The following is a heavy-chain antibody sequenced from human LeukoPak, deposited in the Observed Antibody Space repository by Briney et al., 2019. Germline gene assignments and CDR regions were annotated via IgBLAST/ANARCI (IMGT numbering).Heavy chain of an antibody. CDR2: IYYSGST. D-gene: IGHD2-15*01. Sequence: SETLSLTCTVSGGSISSSSYYWSWIRQPPGKGLEWIGYIYYSGSTNYNPSLKSRVTISVDTSKNQFSLKLSSVTAADTAVYYCARAVVVGAFDIWGQGTMVTVSS. CDR3: ARAVVVGAFDI. J-gene: IGHJ3*02. CDR1: GGSISSSSYY. V-gene: IGHV4-61*01.